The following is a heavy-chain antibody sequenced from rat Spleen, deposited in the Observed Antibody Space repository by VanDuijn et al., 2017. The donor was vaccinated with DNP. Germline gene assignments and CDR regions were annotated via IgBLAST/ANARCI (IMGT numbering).Heavy chain of an antibody. CDR2: ISSGGDSA. D-gene: IGHD1-6*01. CDR3: TTDGVYRDGDTHLFDY. Sequence: EVQVVQSGGGLVQPGRSLKLSCAVSGLTFSHYGMAWVRQAPKKGLEWVATISSGGDSAYYRDSVKGRFTLSRDNARRTLSLQMDSLTSEDTATYFCTTDGVYRDGDTHLFDYWGQGVMVTVSS. J-gene: IGHJ2*01. CDR1: GLTFSHYG. V-gene: IGHV5-27*01.